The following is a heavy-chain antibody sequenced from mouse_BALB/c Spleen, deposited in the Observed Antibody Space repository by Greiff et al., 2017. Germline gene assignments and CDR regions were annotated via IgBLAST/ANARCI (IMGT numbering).Heavy chain of an antibody. CDR1: GFNIKDTY. D-gene: IGHD2-3*01. CDR3: AITIYDGYYEAY. CDR2: IDPANGNT. Sequence: VQLQQSGAELVKPGASVKLSCTASGFNIKDTYMHWVKQRPEQGLEWIGRIDPANGNTKYDPKFQGKATITADTSSNTAYLQLSSLTSEDTAVYYCAITIYDGYYEAYWGQGTLVTVSA. V-gene: IGHV14-3*02. J-gene: IGHJ3*01.